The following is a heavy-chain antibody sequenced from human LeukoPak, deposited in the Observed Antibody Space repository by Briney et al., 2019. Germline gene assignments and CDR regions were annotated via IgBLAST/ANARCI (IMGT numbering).Heavy chain of an antibody. D-gene: IGHD2-2*01. CDR1: GVSISSYY. J-gene: IGHJ6*02. V-gene: IGHV4-59*01. CDR2: IYYSGNT. Sequence: SETLSLTCTVSGVSISSYYGSWIRQPPGKGLEWIGYIYYSGNTNYNPSLKSRVTISVDASKNQFSLHLSSVTAADTALYYCARVLATSWVAMDVWGQGTSVAVSS. CDR3: ARVLATSWVAMDV.